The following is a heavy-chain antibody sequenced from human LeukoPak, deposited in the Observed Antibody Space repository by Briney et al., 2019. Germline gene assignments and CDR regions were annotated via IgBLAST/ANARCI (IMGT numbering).Heavy chain of an antibody. CDR1: GYTFTNYG. CDR3: ARDLVDGVGAPGAY. CDR2: INTYNGNT. Sequence: ASVKVSCKASGYTFTNYGITWMRHAPGQGLEGMGWINTYNGNTNYAQKLQGRVPITTDTSTSTAYMELRSLRSDDTAVFYCARDLVDGVGAPGAYWGQGALVTVSS. D-gene: IGHD1-26*01. J-gene: IGHJ4*02. V-gene: IGHV1-18*01.